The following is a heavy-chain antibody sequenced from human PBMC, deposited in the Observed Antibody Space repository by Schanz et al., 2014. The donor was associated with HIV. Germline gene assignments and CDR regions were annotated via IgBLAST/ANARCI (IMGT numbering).Heavy chain of an antibody. V-gene: IGHV3-23*01. Sequence: EVQLLESGGGVVQPGGSLRLSCEAPGFTFSSYAMSWVRQAPGKGLEWVSAISGSGGSTYYADSVKGRFTISRDNSKNTLYLQMNSLRAEDTAVYYCAKGGFYGDYVSYYYGLDVWGQGTTVTVSS. J-gene: IGHJ6*02. CDR2: ISGSGGST. CDR3: AKGGFYGDYVSYYYGLDV. D-gene: IGHD4-17*01. CDR1: GFTFSSYA.